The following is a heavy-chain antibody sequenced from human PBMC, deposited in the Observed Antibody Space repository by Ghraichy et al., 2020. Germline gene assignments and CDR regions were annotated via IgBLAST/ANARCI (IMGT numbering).Heavy chain of an antibody. D-gene: IGHD3-22*01. CDR2: IYYSGST. Sequence: SETLSLTCTVSGGSISSGDYYWSWIRQPPGKGLEWIGYIYYSGSTYYNPSLKSRVTISVDTSKNQFSLKLSSVTAADTAVYYCARASYYYDSSGYSTLYYFDYWGQGTLVTVSS. J-gene: IGHJ4*02. CDR3: ARASYYYDSSGYSTLYYFDY. CDR1: GGSISSGDYY. V-gene: IGHV4-30-4*01.